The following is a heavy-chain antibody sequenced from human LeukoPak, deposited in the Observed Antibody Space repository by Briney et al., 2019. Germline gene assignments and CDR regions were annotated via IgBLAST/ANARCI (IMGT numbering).Heavy chain of an antibody. CDR2: IIPIFGTA. Sequence: SVKVSCKASGGTFSSYAISWVRQAPGQGLEWMGGIIPIFGTANYAQKFQGRVTITTDESTSTAYMELSSLRSEDTAVYYCAMASPDIVVVPAAKWTALGAFDIWGQGTMVTVSS. V-gene: IGHV1-69*05. J-gene: IGHJ3*02. D-gene: IGHD2-2*01. CDR1: GGTFSSYA. CDR3: AMASPDIVVVPAAKWTALGAFDI.